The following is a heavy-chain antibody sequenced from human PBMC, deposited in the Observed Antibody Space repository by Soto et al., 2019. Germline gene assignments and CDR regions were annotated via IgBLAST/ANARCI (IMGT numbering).Heavy chain of an antibody. Sequence: SETLSLTCTVSGGSISSGGYYWSWIRQHPGKGLEWIGYIYYSGSTYYNPSLKSRVTISVDTSKNQFSLKLSSVTAADTAVYYCAREVVVVPAADYYYYYMDVWGKGTTVTVSS. D-gene: IGHD2-2*01. V-gene: IGHV4-31*03. CDR2: IYYSGST. CDR3: AREVVVVPAADYYYYYMDV. CDR1: GGSISSGGYY. J-gene: IGHJ6*03.